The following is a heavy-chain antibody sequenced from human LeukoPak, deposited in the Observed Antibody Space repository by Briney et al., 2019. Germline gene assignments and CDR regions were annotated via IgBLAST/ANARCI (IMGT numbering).Heavy chain of an antibody. V-gene: IGHV3-11*01. CDR1: GFTFSDYY. J-gene: IGHJ4*02. D-gene: IGHD6-13*01. CDR3: ARDANMSSWYPDY. Sequence: GGSLRLSCAASGFTFSDYYMSWIRQAPGKGLEWASYISSSGSTIYYADSVKGRFTISRDNAKNSLYLQMNSLRAEDTAVYYCARDANMSSWYPDYWGQGTLVTVSS. CDR2: ISSSGSTI.